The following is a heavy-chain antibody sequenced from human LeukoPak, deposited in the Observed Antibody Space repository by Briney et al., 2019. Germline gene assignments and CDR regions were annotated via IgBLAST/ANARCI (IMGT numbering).Heavy chain of an antibody. J-gene: IGHJ4*02. Sequence: GGSLRLSCAPSGFSFDAYAMHWVRQAPGKGLGWVSGISWNSGTIGYADSVKGRFTISRDNAKNSLYLQMNSLRAEDTALYYCAKGEARGYSYGSDYWGQGTLVTVSS. CDR1: GFSFDAYA. D-gene: IGHD5-18*01. CDR3: AKGEARGYSYGSDY. CDR2: ISWNSGTI. V-gene: IGHV3-9*01.